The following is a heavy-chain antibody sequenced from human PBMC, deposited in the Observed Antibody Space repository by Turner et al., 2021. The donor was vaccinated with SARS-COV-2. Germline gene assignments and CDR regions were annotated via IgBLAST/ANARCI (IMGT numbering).Heavy chain of an antibody. V-gene: IGHV4-59*01. Sequence: QVPLQESGPGLVKSSETLSITCSVSGGFISTYYWSWIRLPPGKGLEWIGYIHHAGGTTYNPSLWSRVIMSVDTSKNQFSLNLSPVPAADTAIYFCARGPLRISDAGTSFDPWGQGTLFTVFS. J-gene: IGHJ5*02. D-gene: IGHD1-1*01. CDR3: ARGPLRISDAGTSFDP. CDR1: GGFISTYY. CDR2: IHHAGGT.